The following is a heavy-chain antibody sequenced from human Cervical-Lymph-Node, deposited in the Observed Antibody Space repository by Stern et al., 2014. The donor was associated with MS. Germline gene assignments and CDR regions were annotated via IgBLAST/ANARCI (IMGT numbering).Heavy chain of an antibody. J-gene: IGHJ4*02. V-gene: IGHV4-31*03. CDR2: IYYSGST. Sequence: QVQLQESGPGLVKPSQTLSLTCTVSGGSISSGGYCWSWIRQHPGKGLEWIGYIYYSGSTYYNPSLKSRVTISLDTSKNQFSLKLSSVTAADTAVYYCARVGFPKYNWNGPRADYWGQGTLVTVSS. D-gene: IGHD1-20*01. CDR1: GGSISSGGYC. CDR3: ARVGFPKYNWNGPRADY.